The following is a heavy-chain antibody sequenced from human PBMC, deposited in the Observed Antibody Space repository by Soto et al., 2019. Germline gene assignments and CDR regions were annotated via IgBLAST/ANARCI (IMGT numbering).Heavy chain of an antibody. CDR2: IWYDGSNK. CDR1: GFTFSSYG. D-gene: IGHD3-10*01. Sequence: GGSLRLSCAASGFTFSSYGMHWVRQAPGKGLEWVAVIWYDGSNKYYADSVKGRFTISRDNSKNTLYLQMNSLRAEDTAVYYCARDPSMVRGENWYFDLWGRGTLVTVSS. CDR3: ARDPSMVRGENWYFDL. V-gene: IGHV3-33*01. J-gene: IGHJ2*01.